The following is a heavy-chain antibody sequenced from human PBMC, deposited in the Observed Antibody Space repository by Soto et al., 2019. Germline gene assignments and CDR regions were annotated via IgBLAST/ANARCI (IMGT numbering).Heavy chain of an antibody. Sequence: PSETLSLTCTVSGGSISSSCYCWGWIRQPPGKGLMWIRSIYYSSSNYYNPSLKSRVTISVDTSKNPFSLKLSSVTAADTAEYYSAQRGGTDGYNRLDYWGQGTLVTVSS. D-gene: IGHD5-12*01. V-gene: IGHV4-39*01. CDR1: GGSISSSCYC. CDR2: IYYSSSN. CDR3: AQRGGTDGYNRLDY. J-gene: IGHJ4*02.